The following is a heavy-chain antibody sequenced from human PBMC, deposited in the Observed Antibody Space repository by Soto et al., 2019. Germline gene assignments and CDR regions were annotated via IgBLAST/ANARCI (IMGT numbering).Heavy chain of an antibody. CDR2: IYYSGST. J-gene: IGHJ4*02. Sequence: SETLSLTCTVSGGSISSGDYYWSWIRQPPVKGLEWIGYIYYSGSTYYNPSLKSRVTISVDTSKNQFSLKLSSVTAADAAVYYCARGVDTAMVTDYWGQGTLVTVS. CDR1: GGSISSGDYY. V-gene: IGHV4-30-4*01. CDR3: ARGVDTAMVTDY. D-gene: IGHD5-18*01.